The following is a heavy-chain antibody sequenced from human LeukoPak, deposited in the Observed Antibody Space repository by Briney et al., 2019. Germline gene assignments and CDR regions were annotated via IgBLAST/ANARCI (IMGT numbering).Heavy chain of an antibody. J-gene: IGHJ4*02. V-gene: IGHV3-13*01. D-gene: IGHD3-22*01. CDR3: ARSYDSSGFDY. CDR1: GFTFSSYD. Sequence: GGSLRLSCAVSGFTFSSYDMHWVRQATGKGLEWVSAIGTAGDTYYPGSVKGRFTISRENAKNSLYLQMNSLRAGDTAVYYCARSYDSSGFDYWGQGTLVTVSS. CDR2: IGTAGDT.